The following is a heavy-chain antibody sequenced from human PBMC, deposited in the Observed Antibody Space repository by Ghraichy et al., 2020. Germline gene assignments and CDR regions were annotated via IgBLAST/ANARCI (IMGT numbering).Heavy chain of an antibody. Sequence: SETLSLTCAVYGGSFSGYYWSWIRQPPGKGLEWIGEINHSGSTNYNPSLKSRVTISVDTSKNQFSLKLSSVTAADTAVYYCARGRGRVYYYDSSGYYHDYWGPGTLFTVSS. CDR1: GGSFSGYY. CDR3: ARGRGRVYYYDSSGYYHDY. J-gene: IGHJ4*02. V-gene: IGHV4-34*01. CDR2: INHSGST. D-gene: IGHD3-22*01.